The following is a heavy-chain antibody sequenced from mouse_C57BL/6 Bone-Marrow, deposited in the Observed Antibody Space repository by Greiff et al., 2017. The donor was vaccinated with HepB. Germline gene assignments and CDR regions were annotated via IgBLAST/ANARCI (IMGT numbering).Heavy chain of an antibody. CDR1: GYAFSSSW. CDR2: IYPGDGDT. V-gene: IGHV1-82*01. Sequence: VQLQQSGPELVKPGASVKISCKASGYAFSSSWMNWVKQRPGKGLEWIGRIYPGDGDTNYNGKFKGKATLTADKSSITAYMQLSSLTSEDSAVYFCARSYYGSSYDAMDYWGQGTSVTVSS. J-gene: IGHJ4*01. D-gene: IGHD1-1*01. CDR3: ARSYYGSSYDAMDY.